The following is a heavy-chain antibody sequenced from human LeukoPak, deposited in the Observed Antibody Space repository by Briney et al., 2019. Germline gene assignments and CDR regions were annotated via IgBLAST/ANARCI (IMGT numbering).Heavy chain of an antibody. CDR1: GGSISSYY. J-gene: IGHJ5*02. CDR2: INHSGST. Sequence: SETLSLTCTVSGGSISSYYWSWIRQPPGKGLEWIGEINHSGSTNYNPSLKSRVTISVDTSKNQFSLKLSSVTAADTAVYYCARPADFLTGYDNWFDPWGQGTLVTVSS. V-gene: IGHV4-34*01. CDR3: ARPADFLTGYDNWFDP. D-gene: IGHD3-9*01.